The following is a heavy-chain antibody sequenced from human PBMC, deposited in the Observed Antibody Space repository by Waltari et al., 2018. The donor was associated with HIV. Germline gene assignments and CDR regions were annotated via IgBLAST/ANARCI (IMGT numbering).Heavy chain of an antibody. CDR2: ISSNGGST. D-gene: IGHD4-17*01. CDR3: ARAEAGIYYGDLDY. J-gene: IGHJ4*02. CDR1: GFTFSSYA. Sequence: EVQLVESGGGLVQPGGSLRLSCAASGFTFSSYAMHWVRPAPGKGLEYVSAISSNGGSTYYANSVKGRFTISRDNSKNTLYLQMGSLRAEDMAVYYCARAEAGIYYGDLDYWGQGTLVTVSS. V-gene: IGHV3-64*01.